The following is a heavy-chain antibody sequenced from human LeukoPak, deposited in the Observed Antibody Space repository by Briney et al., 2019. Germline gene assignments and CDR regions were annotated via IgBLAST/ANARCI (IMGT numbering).Heavy chain of an antibody. D-gene: IGHD4-17*01. J-gene: IGHJ3*02. CDR1: GFTFSSYE. CDR2: ISSSGSTI. V-gene: IGHV3-48*03. Sequence: PGGSLRLSCAASGFTFSSYEMNWVRQAPGKGLEWVSYISSSGSTIYYADSVKGRFTISRDNAKNSLYLQMNNLRAEDTAFYYCARDTHDYGDYFDAFDIWGQGTMVTVSS. CDR3: ARDTHDYGDYFDAFDI.